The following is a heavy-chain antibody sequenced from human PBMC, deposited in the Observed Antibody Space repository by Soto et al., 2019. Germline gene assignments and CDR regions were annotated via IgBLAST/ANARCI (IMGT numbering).Heavy chain of an antibody. Sequence: QVQLVQSGAEVKKPGASVKVSCKASGYTFTNYGISWVRQAPGQGLEWMGWISAYNGNTDYAQKLQGRVTMTTDTRTSTAYKGLSSLKSDDTAVYYCARVGAYCVSTSCRGYWGQGTLVTVSS. CDR2: ISAYNGNT. CDR1: GYTFTNYG. J-gene: IGHJ4*02. V-gene: IGHV1-18*01. D-gene: IGHD2-2*01. CDR3: ARVGAYCVSTSCRGY.